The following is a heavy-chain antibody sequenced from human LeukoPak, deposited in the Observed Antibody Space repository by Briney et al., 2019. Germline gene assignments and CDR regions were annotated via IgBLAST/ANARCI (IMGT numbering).Heavy chain of an antibody. CDR3: ARLGPAAISYFDY. CDR1: GGSIISSSYY. J-gene: IGHJ4*02. CDR2: IYYSGST. V-gene: IGHV4-39*01. Sequence: SETLSLTCTVSGGSIISSSYYWGWIRPPPGKGLECSGSIYYSGSTYYNPSLKSRVTISVDTSKNQFSLKLSSVTAADTAVYYCARLGPAAISYFDYWGQGTLVTVSS. D-gene: IGHD6-13*01.